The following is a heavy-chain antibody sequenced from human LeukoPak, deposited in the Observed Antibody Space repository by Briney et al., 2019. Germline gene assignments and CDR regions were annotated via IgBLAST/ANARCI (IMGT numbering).Heavy chain of an antibody. CDR2: IYYRSKWYN. CDR1: GDSVSSNSAA. V-gene: IGHV6-1*01. CDR3: ARSNDQWLGANYYMDV. J-gene: IGHJ6*03. D-gene: IGHD6-19*01. Sequence: SQTLSLTCAISGDSVSSNSAAWNWIRQSPSRGLEWLGRIYYRSKWYNEYAVSVKSRIIINPDTSKNQFSLQLNSVTPEDTAVYYCARSNDQWLGANYYMDVWGKGTTVTISS.